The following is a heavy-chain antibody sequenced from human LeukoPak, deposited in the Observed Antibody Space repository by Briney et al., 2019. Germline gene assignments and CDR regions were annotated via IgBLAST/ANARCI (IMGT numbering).Heavy chain of an antibody. J-gene: IGHJ4*02. Sequence: SETLSLTCTVSGGSISSSSYYWGWIRQPPGKGLEWIGSIYYSGSTYYNPSLKSRVTISVDTSKNQFSLKLSSVTAADTAVYYCATQDGGAYSSSWYGNWGQGTLVTVSS. V-gene: IGHV4-39*07. CDR1: GGSISSSSYY. D-gene: IGHD6-13*01. CDR3: ATQDGGAYSSSWYGN. CDR2: IYYSGST.